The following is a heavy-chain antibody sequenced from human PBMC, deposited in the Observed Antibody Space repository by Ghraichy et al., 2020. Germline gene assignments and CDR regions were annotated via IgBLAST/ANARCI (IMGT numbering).Heavy chain of an antibody. V-gene: IGHV4-34*01. J-gene: IGHJ6*03. CDR3: ARAVTTVTALYYYYYMDV. CDR1: GGSFSGYY. Sequence: SETLSLTCAVYGGSFSGYYCSWIRQPPGKGLEWIGEISHSGSTNYNPSLKSRVSISVDTSKNQFSLKLSSVTAADTAVYYCARAVTTVTALYYYYYMDVWGKGTTVTVSS. CDR2: ISHSGST. D-gene: IGHD4-11*01.